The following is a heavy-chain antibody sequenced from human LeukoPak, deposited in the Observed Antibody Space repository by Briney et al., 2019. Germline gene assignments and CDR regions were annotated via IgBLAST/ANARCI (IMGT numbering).Heavy chain of an antibody. CDR3: ARDGSGGRHYYYGMDV. CDR2: ISSSSSYI. Sequence: GGSLRLSCAASGFTFSSYGMNWVRQAPGKGLEWVSSISSSSSYIYYADSVKGRFTISRDNAKNSLYLQMNSLRAEDTAVYYCARDGSGGRHYYYGMDVWGQGTTVTVSS. J-gene: IGHJ6*02. V-gene: IGHV3-21*01. D-gene: IGHD2-15*01. CDR1: GFTFSSYG.